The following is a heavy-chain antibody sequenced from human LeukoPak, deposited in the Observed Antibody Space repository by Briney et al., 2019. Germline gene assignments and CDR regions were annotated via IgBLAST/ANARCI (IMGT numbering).Heavy chain of an antibody. CDR2: LKLYDGSV. Sequence: ASVKVSCKASGYSFIRYHIHWVRQAPGQGLEWMEVLKLYDGSVSHAQKFQGRVTMTSDTSTSTVYMELSSLRYEDTAVYFCAREGAAEAKNFDYWGQGTLVIVSS. V-gene: IGHV1-46*01. D-gene: IGHD6-13*01. CDR1: GYSFIRYH. CDR3: AREGAAEAKNFDY. J-gene: IGHJ4*02.